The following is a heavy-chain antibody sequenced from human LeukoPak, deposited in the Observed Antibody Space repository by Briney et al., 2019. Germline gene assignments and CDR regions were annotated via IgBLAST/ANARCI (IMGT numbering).Heavy chain of an antibody. Sequence: GGSLRLSCEASGFTFSRSDMIWVRQAPGKGLEWVSIISASGDSTFYADSVKGRFTISRDNAKNSLYLQMNSLRAEDTAVYYCARDSYYDSSATDYWGQGTLVTVSS. D-gene: IGHD3-22*01. J-gene: IGHJ4*02. CDR1: GFTFSRSD. CDR3: ARDSYYDSSATDY. CDR2: ISASGDST. V-gene: IGHV3-23*01.